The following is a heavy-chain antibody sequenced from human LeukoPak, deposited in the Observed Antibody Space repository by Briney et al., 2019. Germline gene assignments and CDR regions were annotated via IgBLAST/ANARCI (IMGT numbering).Heavy chain of an antibody. D-gene: IGHD6-13*01. V-gene: IGHV3-11*01. J-gene: IGHJ4*02. Sequence: RGSLRLSCAASGFTFSDNYMSSIRQAQGKGLEWVSYISSIGSTIYYTDSVKGPFTISRDNAKNSLYLQMNSLRAEDTAEYDCGRHGYVRGHSSSWYPDYWGRGTLVSVSS. CDR2: ISSIGSTI. CDR1: GFTFSDNY. CDR3: GRHGYVRGHSSSWYPDY.